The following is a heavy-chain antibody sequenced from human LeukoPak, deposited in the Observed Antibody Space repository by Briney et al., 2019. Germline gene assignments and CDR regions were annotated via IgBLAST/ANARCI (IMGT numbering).Heavy chain of an antibody. D-gene: IGHD1-7*01. CDR2: IYSSGST. Sequence: SETLSLTCTVSGGSISSYYWSWIRQPAGKGVEWVGRIYSSGSTNYNPSLKRRVTLSLDTSKNHFSLKLNSVTAADTAVYYCARDLNPGNFCDYWGQGTLVTVSS. CDR3: ARDLNPGNFCDY. CDR1: GGSISSYY. V-gene: IGHV4-4*07. J-gene: IGHJ4*02.